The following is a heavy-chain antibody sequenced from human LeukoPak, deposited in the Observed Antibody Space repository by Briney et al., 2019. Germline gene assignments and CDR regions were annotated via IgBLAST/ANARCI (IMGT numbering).Heavy chain of an antibody. CDR2: ISAYNGNT. D-gene: IGHD4-17*01. CDR3: ARLRPVTTFDY. Sequence: ASVKVSCKASGGTFSSYAISWVRQAPGQGLEWMGWISAYNGNTNYAQKLQGRVTMTTDTSTSTAYMELRSLRSDDTAVYYCARLRPVTTFDYWGQGTLVTVSS. J-gene: IGHJ4*02. CDR1: GGTFSSYA. V-gene: IGHV1-18*01.